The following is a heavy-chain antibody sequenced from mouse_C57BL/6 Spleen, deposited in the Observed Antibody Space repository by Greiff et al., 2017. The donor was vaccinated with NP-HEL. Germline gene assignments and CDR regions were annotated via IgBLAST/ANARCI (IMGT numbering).Heavy chain of an antibody. CDR2: IHPNSGST. D-gene: IGHD2-1*01. CDR1: GYTFTSYW. CDR3: ARAGVYYGNYEFAD. J-gene: IGHJ3*01. V-gene: IGHV1-64*01. Sequence: QVQLQQPGAELVKPGASVKLSCKASGYTFTSYWMHWVKQRPGQGLEWIGMIHPNSGSTNYNEKFKSKATLTVDKSSSTAYMQLSSLTSEDSAVYYCARAGVYYGNYEFADWGKGTLVTVAA.